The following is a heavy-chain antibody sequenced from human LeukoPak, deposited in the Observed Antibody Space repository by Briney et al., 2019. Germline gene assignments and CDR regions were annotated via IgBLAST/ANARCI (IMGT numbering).Heavy chain of an antibody. J-gene: IGHJ6*02. CDR3: ARDRSGWYGAYYYGMDV. CDR1: GFTFSSYA. Sequence: GRSLRLSCAASGFTFSSYAMHWVRQAPGKGLECVAVISYDGSNKYYADSVKGRFTISRDNSKNTLYLQMNSLRAEDTAVYYCARDRSGWYGAYYYGMDVWGQGTTVTVSS. CDR2: ISYDGSNK. V-gene: IGHV3-30-3*01. D-gene: IGHD6-19*01.